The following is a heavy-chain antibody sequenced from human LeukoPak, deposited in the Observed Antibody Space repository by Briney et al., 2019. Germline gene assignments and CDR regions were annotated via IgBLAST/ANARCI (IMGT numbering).Heavy chain of an antibody. V-gene: IGHV1-58*02. CDR2: TVVGSGNT. CDR1: GFTFTSSA. Sequence: SVKVSCKASGFTFTSSAMQWVRQARGQRLEWIGWTVVGSGNTNYAQKFQERVTITRDMSTSTAYMELSSLRSEDTAVYYCAADGALYGDYPYYYDMDVWGQGTTVTVSS. D-gene: IGHD4-17*01. CDR3: AADGALYGDYPYYYDMDV. J-gene: IGHJ6*02.